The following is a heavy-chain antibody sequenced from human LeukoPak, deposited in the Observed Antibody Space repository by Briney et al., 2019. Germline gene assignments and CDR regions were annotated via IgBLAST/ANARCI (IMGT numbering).Heavy chain of an antibody. J-gene: IGHJ4*02. CDR1: GYTFITAG. Sequence: GASVKVSCKASGYTFITAGISLVRQAPGQGLEWMGWISPSTGNTQYIQRYQGRVAMTTDTSTNTVYMELRSLRSDDTALYYCARDSTHPLYNCGQGTLVTVSS. D-gene: IGHD4-11*01. V-gene: IGHV1-18*01. CDR2: ISPSTGNT. CDR3: ARDSTHPLYN.